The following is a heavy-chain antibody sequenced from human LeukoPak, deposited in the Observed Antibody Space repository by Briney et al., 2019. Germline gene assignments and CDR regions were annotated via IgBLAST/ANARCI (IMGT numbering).Heavy chain of an antibody. CDR1: GFXVSSNY. Sequence: GGSLRLSCEASGFXVSSNYISWVRQAPGKGLEWISVIYSGGSTYYADSVKGRFTISRDNSKNTLYLQMNSLRAEDTAVYYCARDRRFTPGPEYYFDYWGQGTLVTVSS. J-gene: IGHJ4*02. CDR3: ARDRRFTPGPEYYFDY. D-gene: IGHD3-16*01. V-gene: IGHV3-66*01. CDR2: IYSGGST.